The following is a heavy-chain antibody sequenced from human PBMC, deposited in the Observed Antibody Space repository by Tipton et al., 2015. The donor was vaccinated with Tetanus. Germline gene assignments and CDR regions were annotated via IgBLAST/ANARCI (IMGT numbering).Heavy chain of an antibody. CDR3: ARASGSHPSYYYYAADV. D-gene: IGHD1-26*01. Sequence: TLSLTCTVSGGSISSGGYYWSWIRQHPGKGLEWIGYIYYSGSTYYNPSLKGRVTVSVDTSKSQFSLKVSSVTAADTAVYFCARASGSHPSYYYYAADVWGQGTTVTVSS. CDR2: IYYSGST. CDR1: GGSISSGGYY. J-gene: IGHJ6*02. V-gene: IGHV4-31*03.